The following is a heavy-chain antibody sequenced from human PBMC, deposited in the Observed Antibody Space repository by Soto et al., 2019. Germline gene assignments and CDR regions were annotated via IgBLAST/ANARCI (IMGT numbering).Heavy chain of an antibody. CDR3: ARRASGWFFDY. CDR1: GFTFSSYA. V-gene: IGHV3-23*01. CDR2: ISGSGSST. J-gene: IGHJ4*02. Sequence: PGGSLRLSCAASGFTFSSYAMNWVRQAPGKGLEWVSVISGSGSSTYYADSVKGRFTISRDNSKNTLYLQMNSLRAEDTAVYYCARRASGWFFDYWGQGTLVTVSS. D-gene: IGHD6-19*01.